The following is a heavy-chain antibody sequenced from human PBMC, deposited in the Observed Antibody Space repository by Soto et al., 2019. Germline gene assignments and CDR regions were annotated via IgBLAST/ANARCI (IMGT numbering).Heavy chain of an antibody. CDR2: IRGDGGDT. D-gene: IGHD3-10*01. Sequence: VHLVESGGDLVQPGGSLRLSCAASGFTFSGYWMHWVRQVPGKGLVWVSRIRGDGGDTNYADSVRGRFTISRDNTKNTLYLQMNSLRAEDSAVYYCARDLVAGSGSLDYWGQGTLVTVSS. CDR1: GFTFSGYW. V-gene: IGHV3-74*01. J-gene: IGHJ4*02. CDR3: ARDLVAGSGSLDY.